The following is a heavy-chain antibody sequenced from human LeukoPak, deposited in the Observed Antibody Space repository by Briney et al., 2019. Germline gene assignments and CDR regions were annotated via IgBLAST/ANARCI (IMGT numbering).Heavy chain of an antibody. CDR1: GFTFSRYW. V-gene: IGHV3-74*01. J-gene: IGHJ4*02. D-gene: IGHD3-22*01. CDR2: INSGGSST. CDR3: ARDVYITMIVVSY. Sequence: QPGGSLRLTCAASGFTFSRYWMHWVRQTPGKGLVWVSRINSGGSSTRYADSVKGRFTISRDNAKNTLDLQMSSLRAEDTAVYYCARDVYITMIVVSYWGQGTLVTVSS.